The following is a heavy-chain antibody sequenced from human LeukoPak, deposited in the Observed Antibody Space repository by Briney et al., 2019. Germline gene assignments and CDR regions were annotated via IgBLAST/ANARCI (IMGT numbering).Heavy chain of an antibody. CDR2: IKGDGSRI. D-gene: IGHD2-15*01. CDR3: ARDGSCFDF. Sequence: GGSLRLSCGASGFTFSEYWMTWVRQAPGRGPEWVANIKGDGSRIYYVDSVKGRFTISRDNDKNSLYLQMNNLRVEDTAVYHCARDGSCFDFWGQGALVTVSS. CDR1: GFTFSEYW. J-gene: IGHJ4*02. V-gene: IGHV3-7*01.